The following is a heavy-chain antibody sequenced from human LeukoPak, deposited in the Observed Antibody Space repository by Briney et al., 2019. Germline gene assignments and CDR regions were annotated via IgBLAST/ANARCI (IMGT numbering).Heavy chain of an antibody. J-gene: IGHJ4*02. CDR3: AKDGAGKVTANHRVFPQALDY. CDR1: GFTFSNSA. Sequence: GGSLRLSCAASGFTFSNSAMSWVRQAPGKGLEWVSAISGSGGSTYYADSVKGRFTISRDNSKNTLYLQMNSLRAEDTAVYYCAKDGAGKVTANHRVFPQALDYWGQGTLVTVSS. CDR2: ISGSGGST. V-gene: IGHV3-23*01. D-gene: IGHD2-21*02.